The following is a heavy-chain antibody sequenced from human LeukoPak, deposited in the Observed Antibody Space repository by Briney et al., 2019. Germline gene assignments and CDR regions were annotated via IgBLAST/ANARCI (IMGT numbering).Heavy chain of an antibody. CDR2: MNPNSGNT. Sequence: ASVKVSRKASGYTFTSYDINWVRQATGQGLEWMGWMNPNSGNTGYAQKFQGRVTMTRNTSISTAYMELSSLRSGDTAVYYCARGRSYYDFWSGYRQYYYYYMDVWGKGTTVTVSS. J-gene: IGHJ6*03. CDR3: ARGRSYYDFWSGYRQYYYYYMDV. CDR1: GYTFTSYD. V-gene: IGHV1-8*01. D-gene: IGHD3-3*01.